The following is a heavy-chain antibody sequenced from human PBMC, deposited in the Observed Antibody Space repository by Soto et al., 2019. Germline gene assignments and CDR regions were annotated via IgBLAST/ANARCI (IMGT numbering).Heavy chain of an antibody. CDR1: RCTHTWDD. CDR3: ARADLLGYCSGGSCYSLPLYFDY. CDR2: SNSNSGGT. J-gene: IGHJ4*02. V-gene: IGHV1-2*02. D-gene: IGHD2-15*01. Sequence: SVKDTFMASRCTHTWDDWHEVRQAAGRGGEGMGWSNSNSGGTNYAQKFQGRVTMTRDTSISTAYMELSRMRSDDTDVYYCARADLLGYCSGGSCYSLPLYFDYWGQGTLVTVSS.